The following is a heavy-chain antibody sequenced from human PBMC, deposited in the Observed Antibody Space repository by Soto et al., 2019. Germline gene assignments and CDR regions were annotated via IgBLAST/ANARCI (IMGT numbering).Heavy chain of an antibody. D-gene: IGHD6-25*01. V-gene: IGHV1-69*02. Sequence: QVQLVQSGAEVKKPGSSVKVSCKASGGTFSSYTISWVRQAPGQGLEWMGRIIPILGIANYAQKFQGRVTTTADKSTSTAYMELSSLRSEDTAVYYCARGPGSGVATLNYWGQGTLVTVSS. CDR3: ARGPGSGVATLNY. J-gene: IGHJ4*02. CDR1: GGTFSSYT. CDR2: IIPILGIA.